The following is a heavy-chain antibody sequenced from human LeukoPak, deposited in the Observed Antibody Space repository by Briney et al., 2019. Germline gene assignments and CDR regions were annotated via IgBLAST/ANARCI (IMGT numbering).Heavy chain of an antibody. J-gene: IGHJ3*02. CDR3: ASRVAAAVKGGFDI. CDR2: IYSSGST. Sequence: SETLSLTCAVYGGSFSGYYWSWIRPPPGKGLEWIGYIYSSGSTTYSPSLKSRLTISVDTSENQFSLKLTSVTAADTAVYYCASRVAAAVKGGFDIWGQGTMVTVSS. V-gene: IGHV4-59*01. CDR1: GGSFSGYY. D-gene: IGHD6-13*01.